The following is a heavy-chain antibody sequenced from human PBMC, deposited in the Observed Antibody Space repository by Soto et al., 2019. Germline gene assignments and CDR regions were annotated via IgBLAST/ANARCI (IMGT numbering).Heavy chain of an antibody. CDR3: ARERLRGGSYFDY. CDR1: GFTFSSYG. CDR2: IWYDGSNK. V-gene: IGHV3-33*01. Sequence: PGGSLRLSCAASGFTFSSYGMHWVRQAPGKGLEWVAVIWYDGSNKYYADSVKGRFTISRDNSKNTLYLQTNSLRAEDTAVYYCARERLRGGSYFDYWGQGTLVTVSS. D-gene: IGHD2-15*01. J-gene: IGHJ4*02.